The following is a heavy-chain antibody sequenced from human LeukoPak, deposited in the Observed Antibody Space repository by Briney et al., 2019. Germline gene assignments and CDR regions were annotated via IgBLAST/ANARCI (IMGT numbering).Heavy chain of an antibody. CDR3: ARGRVSSSTWYSTYYYYFYMDV. J-gene: IGHJ6*03. Sequence: SETLSLTCTVSGGSISSGSYYWSWIRQPAGKGLEWIGRIYTSGSTNYNPSLNGRVSISRDTSKNLFSLRLRSVTAADTAVYFCARGRVSSSTWYSTYYYYFYMDVWGKGTTVTVSS. D-gene: IGHD1-1*01. V-gene: IGHV4-61*02. CDR2: IYTSGST. CDR1: GGSISSGSYY.